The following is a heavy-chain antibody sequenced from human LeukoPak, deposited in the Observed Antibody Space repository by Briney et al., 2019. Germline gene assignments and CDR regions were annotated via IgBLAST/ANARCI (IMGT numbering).Heavy chain of an antibody. D-gene: IGHD1-26*01. Sequence: SETLSLTCTVSGGSISSYYWSWIRQPPGKGLEWIGYIYYSGSTNYNPSLKSRVTISVDTSKNQFSRKLSCVTAADTAVYYCARGGARTYYYGMDVWGQGTTVTVSS. V-gene: IGHV4-59*01. CDR1: GGSISSYY. CDR2: IYYSGST. CDR3: ARGGARTYYYGMDV. J-gene: IGHJ6*02.